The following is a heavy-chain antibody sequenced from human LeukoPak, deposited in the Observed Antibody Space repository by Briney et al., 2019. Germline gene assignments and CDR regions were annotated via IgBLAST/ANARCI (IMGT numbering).Heavy chain of an antibody. Sequence: SQTRSLTCAISGDRVSSNSAAWNWIRQSPSRGLEWLGRTYYRSKWYNDYAVSVKSRITINPDTSKNQFSLHLNSVTPEDMAVYYCARGAVAHFDSWGQGTLVTVSS. V-gene: IGHV6-1*01. D-gene: IGHD6-19*01. CDR1: GDRVSSNSAA. CDR2: TYYRSKWYN. J-gene: IGHJ4*02. CDR3: ARGAVAHFDS.